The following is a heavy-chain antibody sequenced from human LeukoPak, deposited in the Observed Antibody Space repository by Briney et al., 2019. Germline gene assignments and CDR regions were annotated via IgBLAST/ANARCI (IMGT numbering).Heavy chain of an antibody. CDR2: ISYDGSNK. V-gene: IGHV3-30*04. CDR1: GFTFSSYS. CDR3: ARGYSSAWNDPFDY. J-gene: IGHJ4*02. Sequence: GRSLRLSCAASGFTFSSYSMHWVRQAPGKGLEWAAVISYDGSNKYYADSVKGRFTISRDHSKNTLYLQMNSLRGEDTAVYYCARGYSSAWNDPFDYWGQGTLVSVSS. D-gene: IGHD6-19*01.